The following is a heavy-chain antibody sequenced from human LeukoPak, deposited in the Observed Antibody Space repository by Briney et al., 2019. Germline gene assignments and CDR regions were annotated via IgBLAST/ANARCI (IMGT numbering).Heavy chain of an antibody. CDR3: AKEGYGDFFDY. CDR1: GFTFSTYG. V-gene: IGHV3-23*01. D-gene: IGHD4-17*01. Sequence: GGSLRLSCAGSGFTFSTYGMSWVRQAPGKGLEWVSAISGSGGSTYYADSVKGRFTISRDNSKNTLYLQINSLRAEDTAVYYCAKEGYGDFFDYWGQGSLVTVSS. J-gene: IGHJ4*02. CDR2: ISGSGGST.